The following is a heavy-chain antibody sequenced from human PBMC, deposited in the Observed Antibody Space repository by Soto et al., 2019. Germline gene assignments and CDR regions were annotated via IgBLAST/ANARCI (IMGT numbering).Heavy chain of an antibody. D-gene: IGHD3-3*01. CDR1: GFTFSDHY. Sequence: GGSLRLSCAASGFTFSDHYMDWVRQAPGKGLEWVGRTRNKANSYTTEYAASVKGRFTISRDDSKNSLYLQMNSLKTEDTAVYYCARQIDFWSGYSGAYYGMDVWGQGTTVTVS. J-gene: IGHJ6*02. CDR3: ARQIDFWSGYSGAYYGMDV. V-gene: IGHV3-72*01. CDR2: TRNKANSYTT.